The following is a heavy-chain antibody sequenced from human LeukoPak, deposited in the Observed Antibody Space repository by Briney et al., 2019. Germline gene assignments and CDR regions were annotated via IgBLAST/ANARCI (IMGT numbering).Heavy chain of an antibody. D-gene: IGHD5-24*01. J-gene: IGHJ4*02. CDR2: IYYSGST. Sequence: SETLSLTCTVSGGSISSSSYYWGWIRQPPGKGLEWIGSIYYSGSTYYNPSLKSRVTISVDAPKNQFSLKLSSVTAADTAVYYCARLTNPHRLLHRGYNEFDYWGQGTLVTVSS. CDR3: ARLTNPHRLLHRGYNEFDY. CDR1: GGSISSSSYY. V-gene: IGHV4-39*07.